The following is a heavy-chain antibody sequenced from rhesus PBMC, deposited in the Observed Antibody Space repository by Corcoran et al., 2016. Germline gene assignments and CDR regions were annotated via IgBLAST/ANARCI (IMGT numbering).Heavy chain of an antibody. V-gene: IGHV4-122*02. CDR1: GGSISSSYYY. J-gene: IGHJ4*01. Sequence: QVQLQESGPGLVKPSETLSLTCAVSGGSISSSYYYWSWIRQAPGKGLEWIGHISYSGSTSYNPSLKIRVTISRDTSKNQFSLKLSSVTAADTAVYYCAGGVVSALDYWGQGVLVTVSS. CDR3: AGGVVSALDY. CDR2: ISYSGST. D-gene: IGHD2-39*02.